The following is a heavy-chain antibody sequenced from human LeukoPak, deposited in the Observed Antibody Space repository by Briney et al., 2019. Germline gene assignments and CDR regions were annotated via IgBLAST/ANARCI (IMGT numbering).Heavy chain of an antibody. CDR3: ARFSSIAAAFDY. J-gene: IGHJ4*02. D-gene: IGHD6-13*01. CDR1: GYSISTGYY. V-gene: IGHV4-38-2*02. CDR2: FYHGGST. Sequence: SETLSLTCTVSGYSISTGYYWDWIRQPPGKGLEWIGTFYHGGSTYYNPSLKSRVTISVDTSKNQFSLNLSSVTAADTAVYYCARFSSIAAAFDYWGLGTLVTVSS.